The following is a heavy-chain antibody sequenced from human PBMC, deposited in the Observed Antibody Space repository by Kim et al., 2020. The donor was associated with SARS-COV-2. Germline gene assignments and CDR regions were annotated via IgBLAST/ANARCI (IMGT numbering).Heavy chain of an antibody. V-gene: IGHV3-72*01. CDR3: ARKGHHLHNSKQDAFDF. D-gene: IGHD1-20*01. Sequence: GGSLRLYCAASGFTFSDFFMDWVRQSPGKGLEWIGRSRNRANSFVTEYAASVEDRFRISRDDSQTTLFLQRTNLKTEDTAVYYCARKGHHLHNSKQDAFDFWGQGTLVTVSP. CDR2: SRNRANSFVT. CDR1: GFTFSDFF. J-gene: IGHJ3*01.